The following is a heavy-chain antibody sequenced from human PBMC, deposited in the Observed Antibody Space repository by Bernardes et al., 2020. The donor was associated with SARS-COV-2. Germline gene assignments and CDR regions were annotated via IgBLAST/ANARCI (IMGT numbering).Heavy chain of an antibody. D-gene: IGHD3-16*01. CDR1: GYSFINNW. CDR3: AIGGSMSVDY. J-gene: IGHJ4*02. V-gene: IGHV5-10-1*01. Sequence: GESLKISCKGSGYSFINNWINWVRQKPGKGLEWMGKIDPSDSYTNYSPSFQGHVTISADNSISTAFLQWSSLEASDTAMYYCAIGGSMSVDYWGQGTLVTVSS. CDR2: IDPSDSYT.